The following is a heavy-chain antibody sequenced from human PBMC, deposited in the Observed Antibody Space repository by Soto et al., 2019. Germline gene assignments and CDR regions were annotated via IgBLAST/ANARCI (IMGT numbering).Heavy chain of an antibody. CDR1: GFTFSTYG. D-gene: IGHD1-26*01. CDR2: ISDDGSKK. V-gene: IGHV3-30*18. Sequence: QVQLVESGGGVAQPGRSPRLSCAASGFTFSTYGMHWVRQAPGKGMEWVAVISDDGSKKNYVDSVKGRFTISRDNSKNTLYLQMNSLRAEDTAVYYCAKDREGKNYYGMDVWGQGTTVTVSS. CDR3: AKDREGKNYYGMDV. J-gene: IGHJ6*02.